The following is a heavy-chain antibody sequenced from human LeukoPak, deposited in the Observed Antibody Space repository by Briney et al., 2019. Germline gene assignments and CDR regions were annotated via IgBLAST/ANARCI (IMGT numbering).Heavy chain of an antibody. CDR1: GFTFSGYA. J-gene: IGHJ4*02. CDR3: ARDLRRFAAYYFDY. CDR2: ISSDGRDK. Sequence: QPGRSLRLSCAASGFTFSGYAIHWVRQAPDKGLEWLAVISSDGRDKHHADSVKGRFTISRDNSKNTLYLQTNSLRAEDTAVYYCARDLRRFAAYYFDYWGQGTLVTVSS. D-gene: IGHD5/OR15-5a*01. V-gene: IGHV3-30*03.